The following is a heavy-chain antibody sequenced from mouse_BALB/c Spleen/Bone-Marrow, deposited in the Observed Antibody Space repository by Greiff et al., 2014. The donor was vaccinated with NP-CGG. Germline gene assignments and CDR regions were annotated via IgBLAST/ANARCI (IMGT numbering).Heavy chain of an antibody. CDR3: ARMITTRGFDY. CDR1: GYTFTRYW. Sequence: VQLQQSGAELLKPGTSVKLSCKASGYTFTRYWMHWVKQRPGQGLEWIGELNPSNGHTNYNGKFKNKATVTVDKSSSTAYMQLSSLTSEDSAAYYCARMITTRGFDYWGQGTTLTVSS. D-gene: IGHD2-4*01. CDR2: LNPSNGHT. J-gene: IGHJ2*01. V-gene: IGHV1S81*02.